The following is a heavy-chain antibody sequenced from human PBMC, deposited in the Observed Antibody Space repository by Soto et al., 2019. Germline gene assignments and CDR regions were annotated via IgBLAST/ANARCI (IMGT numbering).Heavy chain of an antibody. CDR1: GGSISSSNW. Sequence: PSETLSLTCAVSGGSISSSNWWSWVRQPPGKGLEWIGEIYHSGSTNYNPSLKSRVTISVDKSKNQFSLKLSSVTAADTAVYYCARDRGCSYLSNNWFDPWGQGTLVTVSS. CDR2: IYHSGST. CDR3: ARDRGCSYLSNNWFDP. D-gene: IGHD5-18*01. V-gene: IGHV4-4*02. J-gene: IGHJ5*02.